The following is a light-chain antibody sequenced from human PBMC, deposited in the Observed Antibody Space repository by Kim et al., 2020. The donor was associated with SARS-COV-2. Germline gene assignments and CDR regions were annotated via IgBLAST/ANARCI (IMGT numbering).Light chain of an antibody. CDR3: SSYTTSTLVV. J-gene: IGLJ3*02. CDR1: SSDVGGYNY. V-gene: IGLV2-14*03. CDR2: DVN. Sequence: QSALTQPASVSGSPGQSITISCTGTSSDVGGYNYVSWYQQHPGKAPHLMIYDVNKRPSGVSNRFSGSKSGNTASLTIFGLQAEDEADYYCSSYTTSTLVVFGGGTQLTVL.